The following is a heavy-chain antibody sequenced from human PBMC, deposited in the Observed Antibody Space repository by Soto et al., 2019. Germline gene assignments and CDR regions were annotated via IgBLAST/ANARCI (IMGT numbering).Heavy chain of an antibody. CDR1: GFSLSSSGVG. CDR2: IYWDDDK. Sequence: QITLKESGPSLLRPTQTLTLTCTYSGFSLSSSGVGVGWVRQPPGTALEWLTFIYWDDDKRNKLSLKTRLTITKDTSKIQVVLTMTNMDPADTATYYGARLVVACMTYYFDSWGQGTLVIVSS. D-gene: IGHD2-15*01. CDR3: ARLVVACMTYYFDS. J-gene: IGHJ4*02. V-gene: IGHV2-5*02.